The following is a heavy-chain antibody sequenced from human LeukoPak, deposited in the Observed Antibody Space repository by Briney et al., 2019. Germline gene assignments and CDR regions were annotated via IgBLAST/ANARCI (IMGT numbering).Heavy chain of an antibody. V-gene: IGHV3-53*01. D-gene: IGHD3-10*01. CDR3: ARNGWFGDLTFDY. J-gene: IGHJ4*02. CDR1: GFTVSNNY. CDR2: IYNNGNT. Sequence: GGSLRLSCAASGFTVSNNYLNWVRQAPGKGLEWVSVIYNNGNTYYTDSVKGRFTISRDTSKNTLYLQMNSLRAEDTAVYYCARNGWFGDLTFDYWGQGTLVTVSS.